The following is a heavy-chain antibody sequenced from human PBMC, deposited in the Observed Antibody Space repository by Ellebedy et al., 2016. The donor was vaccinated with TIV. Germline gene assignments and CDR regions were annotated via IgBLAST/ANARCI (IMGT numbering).Heavy chain of an antibody. V-gene: IGHV4-39*07. J-gene: IGHJ4*02. Sequence: MPSETLSLTCAVSGGSITSSSYYWGWIRQPPGKGLEWLGSIYYSGSTYYNPSLKSRVTISVDTSKNQFSLKLSSVTAADTAVYYRARERRGVDYWGQGTLVTVSS. CDR3: ARERRGVDY. CDR1: GGSITSSSYY. CDR2: IYYSGST. D-gene: IGHD3-10*01.